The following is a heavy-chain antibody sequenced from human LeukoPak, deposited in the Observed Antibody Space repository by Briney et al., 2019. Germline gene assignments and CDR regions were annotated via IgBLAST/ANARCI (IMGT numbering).Heavy chain of an antibody. CDR2: VSSNGGST. CDR1: GFTFSSYA. CDR3: AKLAHSSSPDIDY. D-gene: IGHD6-6*01. V-gene: IGHV3-23*01. Sequence: TGGSLTLSCAASGFTFSSYAMSWVRQAPGKGLEWVSTVSSNGGSTYYADSVKGRFTISRDNSKNTLYVQVNSLRAEDTGVYYCAKLAHSSSPDIDYWGQGTVVTVSS. J-gene: IGHJ4*02.